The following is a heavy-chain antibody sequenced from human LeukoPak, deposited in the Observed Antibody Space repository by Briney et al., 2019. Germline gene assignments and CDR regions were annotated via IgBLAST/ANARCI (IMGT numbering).Heavy chain of an antibody. CDR2: ISAYNGNT. D-gene: IGHD3-22*01. CDR1: GYTFTSYG. V-gene: IGHV1-18*01. CDR3: ARDRYDSSGPHNWFAP. J-gene: IGHJ5*02. Sequence: GASVKVSCKASGYTFTSYGISWVRQAPGQGLEWMGWISAYNGNTNYAQKLQGRVTMTTDTSTSTAYVELRSLRSDDTGVYYCARDRYDSSGPHNWFAPWGQGTLVTVSS.